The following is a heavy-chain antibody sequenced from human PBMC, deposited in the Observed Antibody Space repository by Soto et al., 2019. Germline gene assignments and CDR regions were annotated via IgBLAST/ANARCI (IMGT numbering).Heavy chain of an antibody. CDR1: GGSISSYY. V-gene: IGHV4-59*01. CDR2: IYFTGST. CDR3: ARGSCSSASCYTGDC. Sequence: QVQLQESGPGLVKPSETLSLTCTVSGGSISSYYWSWIRHPPGKGLEWIGYIYFTGSTNYNPSLKSRVTISVDPPKIQFSLQLSSVTAADTAVYYCARGSCSSASCYTGDCWGQGTLVTVSS. D-gene: IGHD2-2*02. J-gene: IGHJ4*02.